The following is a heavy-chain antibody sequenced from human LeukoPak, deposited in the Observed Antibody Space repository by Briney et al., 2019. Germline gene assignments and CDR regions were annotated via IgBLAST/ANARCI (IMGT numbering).Heavy chain of an antibody. CDR1: GFTFSSYD. CDR3: AKEGIWYGGYVGYFDY. Sequence: GGSLRLSCAASGFTFSSYDIHWVRQATGKGLEWVSGIGTAGEIYYPGSVKGRFTISRDNSKNTLYLQMNSLRTEDTAVYYCAKEGIWYGGYVGYFDYWGQGTLVTVSS. CDR2: IGTAGEI. V-gene: IGHV3-13*01. D-gene: IGHD4-17*01. J-gene: IGHJ4*02.